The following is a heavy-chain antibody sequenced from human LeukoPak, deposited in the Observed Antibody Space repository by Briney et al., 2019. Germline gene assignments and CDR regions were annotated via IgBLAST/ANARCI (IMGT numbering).Heavy chain of an antibody. J-gene: IGHJ4*02. Sequence: PGGFFEDSLAAFGFTFYNYEMNRVGPAPGKGLEWVSYIISSGSTLYYAASVKGRFTISRDNAKNSLYLQMNSLRAEDTALYYCARIYSSGSRYYFDYWGQGTLVTVSS. CDR2: IISSGSTL. CDR1: GFTFYNYE. CDR3: ARIYSSGSRYYFDY. V-gene: IGHV3-48*03. D-gene: IGHD6-19*01.